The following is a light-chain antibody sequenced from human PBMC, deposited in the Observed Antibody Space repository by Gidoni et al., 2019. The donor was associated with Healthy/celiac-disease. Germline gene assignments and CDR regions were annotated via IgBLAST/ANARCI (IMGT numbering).Light chain of an antibody. J-gene: IGLJ2*01. CDR2: EDN. CDR1: SGSIASNY. V-gene: IGLV6-57*01. CDR3: QSYDSSIVV. Sequence: HFYAESPGNTVTISCTRSSGSIASNYVQWYQQRPGSSPTTVIYEDNQRPSGVPDRFSGSIDSSSNSASLTIAGLKTEDEADYYCQSYDSSIVVFGGGTKLTVL.